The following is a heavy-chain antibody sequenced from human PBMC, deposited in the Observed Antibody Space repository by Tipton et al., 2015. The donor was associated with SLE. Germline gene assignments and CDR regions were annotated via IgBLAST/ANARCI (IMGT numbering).Heavy chain of an antibody. V-gene: IGHV4-39*01. CDR1: GVSISTTRYY. J-gene: IGHJ4*02. CDR3: ARQYSISNWYYFDS. D-gene: IGHD6-13*01. CDR2: IYFRGTT. Sequence: GLVKPSETLSLTCTVSGVSISTTRYYWGWIRQSPEKGLEWLGVIYFRGTTYYNPSLENRISMSVDTSKNQFSLRLLSVIAADTAVYYCARQYSISNWYYFDSCGQGTLVTVSS.